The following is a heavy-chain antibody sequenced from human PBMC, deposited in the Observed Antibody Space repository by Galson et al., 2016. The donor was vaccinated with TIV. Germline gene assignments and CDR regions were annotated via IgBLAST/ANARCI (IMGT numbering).Heavy chain of an antibody. Sequence: SLRLSCAASGFRISNYVTSWVRQAPGKGLAWVSSISGSGISTYYADSVKGRFTISRDNSKNTVYLQMNSLRAGDTAVYYCARVRFCSSTNCLNYFDYGGQGTLVTVSS. J-gene: IGHJ4*02. CDR3: ARVRFCSSTNCLNYFDY. CDR1: GFRISNYV. V-gene: IGHV3-23*01. CDR2: ISGSGIST. D-gene: IGHD2-2*01.